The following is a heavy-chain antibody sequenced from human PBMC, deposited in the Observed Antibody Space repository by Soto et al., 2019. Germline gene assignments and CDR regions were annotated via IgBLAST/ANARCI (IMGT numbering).Heavy chain of an antibody. CDR3: AKDMGYGDFALDY. V-gene: IGHV3-9*01. J-gene: IGHJ4*02. D-gene: IGHD4-17*01. CDR1: GFTFDDYA. Sequence: EVQLVESGGGLVQPGRSLILSCAASGFTFDDYAMHWVRQAPGKGLEWVSGISWNSGSIGYADSVKGRFTISRDNAKNSLYLQMNSLRAEDTALYYCAKDMGYGDFALDYWGQGTLVTVSS. CDR2: ISWNSGSI.